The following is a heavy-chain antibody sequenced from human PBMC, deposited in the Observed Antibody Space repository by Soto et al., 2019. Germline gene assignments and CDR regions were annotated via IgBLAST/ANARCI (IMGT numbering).Heavy chain of an antibody. J-gene: IGHJ6*02. Sequence: SVKVSCKVSGGSFSSFSISWVRQAPGQRFEWMGGIIPIFGTANYAQKFQGRVTITADESTSTAYMELSSLRSEDTAVYYCARAGYSSSLVFGYYYGMDVWGQGTTVTVSS. CDR2: IIPIFGTA. V-gene: IGHV1-69*13. D-gene: IGHD6-13*01. CDR3: ARAGYSSSLVFGYYYGMDV. CDR1: GGSFSSFS.